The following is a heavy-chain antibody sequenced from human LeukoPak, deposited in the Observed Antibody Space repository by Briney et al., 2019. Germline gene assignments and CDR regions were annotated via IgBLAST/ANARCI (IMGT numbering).Heavy chain of an antibody. CDR1: GGSISNYY. CDR2: IYYSGST. D-gene: IGHD3-10*01. V-gene: IGHV4-59*01. Sequence: SETLSLTCSVSGGSISNYYLNWLRHPPAKALEWIAYIYYSGSTNYNPSLKSRVTISVDTSKNQFSLKLSSVTAVDTAVYYCARLSRGTSAGFDYWGQGTLVTVSS. CDR3: ARLSRGTSAGFDY. J-gene: IGHJ4*02.